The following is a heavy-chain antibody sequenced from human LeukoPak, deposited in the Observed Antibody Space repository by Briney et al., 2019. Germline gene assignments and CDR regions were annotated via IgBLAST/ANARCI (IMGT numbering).Heavy chain of an antibody. J-gene: IGHJ4*02. CDR3: TRNSGWYGIS. D-gene: IGHD6-19*01. V-gene: IGHV3-53*01. CDR1: GYSISSGYY. Sequence: ETLSLTCTVSGYSISSGYYWGWIRQPPGKGLEWVASIEYSGGSAYYADSVKGRFSISREDSKNTLYLQLNSLRAEDTALYYCTRNSGWYGISWGQGTLVTVSS. CDR2: IEYSGGSA.